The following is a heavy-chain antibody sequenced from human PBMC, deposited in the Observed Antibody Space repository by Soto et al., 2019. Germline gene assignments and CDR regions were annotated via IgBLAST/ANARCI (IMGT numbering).Heavy chain of an antibody. V-gene: IGHV3-30-3*01. CDR1: GFTFSSYA. Sequence: GGSLRLSCAASGFTFSSYAMHWVRQAPGKGLEWVAVISYDGSNKYYADSVEGRFTISRDNSKNTLYLQMNSLRAEDTAVYYCARDLESDIVVVPAAIAPYGMDVWGQGTTVTVSS. CDR2: ISYDGSNK. CDR3: ARDLESDIVVVPAAIAPYGMDV. D-gene: IGHD2-2*01. J-gene: IGHJ6*02.